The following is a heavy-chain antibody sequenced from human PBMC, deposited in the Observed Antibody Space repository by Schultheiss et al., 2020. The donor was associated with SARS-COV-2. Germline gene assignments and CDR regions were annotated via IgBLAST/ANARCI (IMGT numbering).Heavy chain of an antibody. CDR3: ATKGRLAVAGSDN. Sequence: GESLKISCTTAGFNVRDHFMTWVRQAPGKGLEWVSVIYSAGQTYYADSVKGRFTISRDNSKNTLYLQMNSLRAEDTAVYYCATKGRLAVAGSDNWGQGTLVTVSS. D-gene: IGHD6-19*01. J-gene: IGHJ4*02. V-gene: IGHV3-66*01. CDR2: IYSAGQT. CDR1: GFNVRDHF.